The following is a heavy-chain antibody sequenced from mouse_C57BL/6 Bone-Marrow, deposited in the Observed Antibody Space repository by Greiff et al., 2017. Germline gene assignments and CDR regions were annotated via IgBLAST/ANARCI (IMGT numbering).Heavy chain of an antibody. Sequence: EVHLVESEGGLVQPGSSMKLSCTASGFTFSDYYMAWVRQVPEKGLEWVANINYDGSSTYYLDSLKSRFIISRDNAKNILYLQMSSLKSEDTATYYCARQDGYYHFDYWGQGTTLTVSS. CDR3: ARQDGYYHFDY. V-gene: IGHV5-16*01. D-gene: IGHD2-3*01. J-gene: IGHJ2*01. CDR1: GFTFSDYY. CDR2: INYDGSST.